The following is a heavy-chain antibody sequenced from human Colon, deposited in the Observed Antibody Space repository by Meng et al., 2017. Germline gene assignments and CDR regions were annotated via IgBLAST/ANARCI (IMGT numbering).Heavy chain of an antibody. V-gene: IGHV3-21*01. Sequence: EGQRVESGGGLVKPGGSLRLSCGASGFSFSSHAMNWVRQAPGKGLEWVSSISHSSTNIYYADSVKGRFTISRDNAKNALYLQMNSLRAEDTAIYYCSRGSNTWPFDNWGQGTLVTVSS. CDR1: GFSFSSHA. D-gene: IGHD2-15*01. J-gene: IGHJ4*02. CDR2: ISHSSTNI. CDR3: SRGSNTWPFDN.